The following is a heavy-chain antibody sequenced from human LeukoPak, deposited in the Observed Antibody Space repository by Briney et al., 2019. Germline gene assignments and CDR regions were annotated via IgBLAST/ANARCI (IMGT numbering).Heavy chain of an antibody. D-gene: IGHD3-22*01. CDR2: INPNSGGT. Sequence: ASVKVSCKASGYTFTSYYMHWVRQAPGQGLEWMGWINPNSGGTNYAQKFQGRVTMTRDTSISTAYMELSRLRSDDTAVYYCARDRDSSGYPTTFDYWGQGTLVTVSS. J-gene: IGHJ4*02. CDR3: ARDRDSSGYPTTFDY. CDR1: GYTFTSYY. V-gene: IGHV1-2*02.